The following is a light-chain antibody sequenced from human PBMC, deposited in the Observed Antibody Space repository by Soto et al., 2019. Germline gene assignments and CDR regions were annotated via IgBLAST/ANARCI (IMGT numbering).Light chain of an antibody. CDR1: QNVGSW. CDR3: QQYNTYYT. Sequence: DIQMTQSPSTLSASVGDRVSITCRASQNVGSWLAWYQQKPGKAPKLLIYKASSLEGGVPSRFSGSASGTEFTLTISSLQPDDFATYYCQQYNTYYTFGQGTKVEIK. CDR2: KAS. J-gene: IGKJ2*01. V-gene: IGKV1-5*03.